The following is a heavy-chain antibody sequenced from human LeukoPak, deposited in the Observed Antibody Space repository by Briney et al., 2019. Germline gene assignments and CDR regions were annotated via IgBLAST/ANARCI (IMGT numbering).Heavy chain of an antibody. CDR3: ARAALYYYDSSGYYQGFLDY. D-gene: IGHD3-22*01. J-gene: IGHJ4*02. CDR2: ISGSGGST. V-gene: IGHV3-23*01. CDR1: GFTFSSYA. Sequence: GGSLRLSCAASGFTFSSYAMSWVRQAPGKGLEWVSAISGSGGSTYYADSVKGRFTISRDNSKNTLYLQMNSLRAEDTAVYYCARAALYYYDSSGYYQGFLDYWGQGTLVTVSS.